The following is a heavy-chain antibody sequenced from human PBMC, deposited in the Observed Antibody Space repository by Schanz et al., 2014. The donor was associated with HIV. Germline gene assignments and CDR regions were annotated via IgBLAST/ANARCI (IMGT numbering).Heavy chain of an antibody. J-gene: IGHJ4*01. Sequence: QVQLQQWGAGLLKPSETLSLTCAVYGGSFRGYYWTWIRQFPGLGLEWIGGVRHIGGTNYNPSLRGRVTMSMDISKTQFSLNLPSVTAADTAVYFCARGDFGGNSVDYWGHGNMVTVSS. CDR3: ARGDFGGNSVDY. V-gene: IGHV4-34*02. D-gene: IGHD4-17*01. CDR2: VRHIGGT. CDR1: GGSFRGYY.